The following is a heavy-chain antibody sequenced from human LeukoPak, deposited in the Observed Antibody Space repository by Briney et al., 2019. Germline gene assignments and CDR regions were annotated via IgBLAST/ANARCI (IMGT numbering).Heavy chain of an antibody. CDR3: ARERQYYMDV. Sequence: KPSETLPLTCTVSGGSISSSSYYWGWIRQPPGKGLEWIGSIYYSGSTYYNPSLKSRVTISVDTSKNQFSLKLSPVTAADTAVYYCARERQYYMDVWGKGTTVTVSS. CDR1: GGSISSSSYY. J-gene: IGHJ6*03. V-gene: IGHV4-39*02. CDR2: IYYSGST.